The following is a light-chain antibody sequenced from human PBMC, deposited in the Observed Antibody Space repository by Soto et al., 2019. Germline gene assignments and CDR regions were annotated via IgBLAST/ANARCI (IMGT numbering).Light chain of an antibody. CDR1: SSNLGAGYD. V-gene: IGLV1-40*01. CDR3: QAYDYSLTASV. CDR2: GNR. Sequence: QSVLTQPPSVSGAPGQRVTLSCTANSSNLGAGYDVHWYQQLPGAAPKLVIFGNRNRPSGVPDRFSGSKSGTTASLAITGGQEADEADDYCQAYDYSLTASVFGGGTKLTVL. J-gene: IGLJ3*02.